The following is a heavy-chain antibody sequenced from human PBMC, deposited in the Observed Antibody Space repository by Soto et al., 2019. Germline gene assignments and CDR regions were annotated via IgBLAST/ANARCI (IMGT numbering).Heavy chain of an antibody. V-gene: IGHV4-34*01. CDR2: INHSGST. J-gene: IGHJ4*02. Sequence: SDTLSLTCAVYGGSFSGYYWSWIRQPPGKGLEWIGEINHSGSTNYNPSLKSRVTISVDTSKNQFSLKLSSVTAADTAVYYCARGKGRSSHFDYWGQGTLVTVSS. CDR3: ARGKGRSSHFDY. CDR1: GGSFSGYY. D-gene: IGHD6-13*01.